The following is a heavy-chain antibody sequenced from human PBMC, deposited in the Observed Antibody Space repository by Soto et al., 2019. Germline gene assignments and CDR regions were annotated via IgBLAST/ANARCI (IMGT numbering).Heavy chain of an antibody. J-gene: IGHJ4*02. CDR1: GYTFTNYW. D-gene: IGHD3-16*01. CDR3: VRRARGNWAFDY. CDR2: IYPGDSDT. Sequence: GESLKISCEGSGYTFTNYWIGWVRQMPGKGLEWMGIIYPGDSDTRYSPSFQGQVTFSADKSTTSAYLQWSSLKASDTAIYFCVRRARGNWAFDYWGQGTLVTVSS. V-gene: IGHV5-51*01.